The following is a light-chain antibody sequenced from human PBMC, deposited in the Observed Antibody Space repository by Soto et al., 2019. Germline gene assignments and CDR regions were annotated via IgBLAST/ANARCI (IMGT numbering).Light chain of an antibody. J-gene: IGKJ1*01. CDR3: QQYTTSSWT. V-gene: IGKV3-20*01. CDR2: GAS. CDR1: QTVTSSF. Sequence: EIVLTQSPGTLSLSPGERATLSCRASQTVTSSFLAWYQQKPGQAPRLLISGASNRATDIPDRFSGSGSGTDFTLTISRLEPEDFAVYYCQQYTTSSWTFGQGTKV.